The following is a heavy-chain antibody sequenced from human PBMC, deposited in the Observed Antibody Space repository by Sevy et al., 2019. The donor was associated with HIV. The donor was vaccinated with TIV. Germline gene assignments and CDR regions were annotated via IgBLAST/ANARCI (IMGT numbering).Heavy chain of an antibody. J-gene: IGHJ3*02. D-gene: IGHD3-22*01. CDR3: ASLPNNYYDISGSSGDDAFDI. Sequence: GGSLRLSCAAYGFTFSIYGMHWVRQAPGKGLEWVAVIWNDRSNKHYADSVKGRFTISRDNAKNTLYLQMNSLRVEVTAVYYCASLPNNYYDISGSSGDDAFDIWGQGTRVTVSS. CDR1: GFTFSIYG. V-gene: IGHV3-33*01. CDR2: IWNDRSNK.